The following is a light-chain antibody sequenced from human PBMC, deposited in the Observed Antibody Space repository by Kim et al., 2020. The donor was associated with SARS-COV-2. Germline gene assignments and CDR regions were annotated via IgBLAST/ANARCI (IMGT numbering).Light chain of an antibody. Sequence: PGAGATLSCRASQSISSSLASYQQRPGQPPRLLIFDASIRASGIPARFSGSGSGTDFTLTISGLEPEDFAVYYCHQRNNWPPKVTFGGGTKVDIK. CDR1: QSISSS. CDR3: HQRNNWPPKVT. J-gene: IGKJ4*01. CDR2: DAS. V-gene: IGKV3-11*01.